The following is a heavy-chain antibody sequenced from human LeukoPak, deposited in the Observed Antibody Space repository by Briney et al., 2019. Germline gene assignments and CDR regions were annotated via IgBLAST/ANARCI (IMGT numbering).Heavy chain of an antibody. CDR3: ARVRDGYNDAYDI. V-gene: IGHV1-46*01. Sequence: RASVTVSFKSSGYSFTNYNLHWVRQAPGQRREWMGIIKPSGGDTNYPQKFQGRVFITRDASTSTVYVDLSSLKAEDTGVYYCARVRDGYNDAYDIWGQGTVVTVSS. D-gene: IGHD5-24*01. CDR2: IKPSGGDT. J-gene: IGHJ3*02. CDR1: GYSFTNYN.